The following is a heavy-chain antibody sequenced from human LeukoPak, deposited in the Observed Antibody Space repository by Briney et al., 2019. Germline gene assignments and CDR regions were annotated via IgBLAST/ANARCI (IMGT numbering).Heavy chain of an antibody. J-gene: IGHJ5*02. CDR2: ISGSGGST. CDR1: GFTFSTYG. V-gene: IGHV3-23*01. D-gene: IGHD1-26*01. CDR3: AKGGRSGSYSRRPPNWFDP. Sequence: GGSLRLSCAASGFTFSTYGMHWVRQAPGKGLEWVSAISGSGGSTYYADSVKGRFTISRDNSKNTLYLQMNSLRAEDTAVYYCAKGGRSGSYSRRPPNWFDPWGQGTLVTVSS.